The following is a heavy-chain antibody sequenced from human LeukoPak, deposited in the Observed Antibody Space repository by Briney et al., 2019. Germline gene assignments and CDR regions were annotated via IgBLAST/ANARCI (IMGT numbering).Heavy chain of an antibody. Sequence: PRGSLRLSCAAAGVTFSSYAMSWVRQAPGMGLEGVAAISGRGGSTYYAESVKGRFPISRDNSTNTLYLQMNSLRVEDTAVYYCATGAYSSSWYIGVYYYYYMDVWGKGTTVTVSS. J-gene: IGHJ6*03. D-gene: IGHD6-13*01. CDR1: GVTFSSYA. CDR3: ATGAYSSSWYIGVYYYYYMDV. CDR2: ISGRGGST. V-gene: IGHV3-23*01.